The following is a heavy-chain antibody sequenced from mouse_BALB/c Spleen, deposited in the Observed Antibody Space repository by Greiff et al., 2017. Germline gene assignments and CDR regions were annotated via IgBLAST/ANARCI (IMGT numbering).Heavy chain of an antibody. D-gene: IGHD2-1*01. CDR1: GFTFSSYT. J-gene: IGHJ4*01. CDR3: AWELRFYAMDY. Sequence: DVMLVESGGGLVQPGGSLKLSCAASGFTFSSYTMSWVRQTPEKRLEWVAYISNGGSSTYYPDTVKGRFTISRDNAKNTLYLEMSSLRSEDDAMYSCAWELRFYAMDYWGQGTSVTVSS. CDR2: ISNGGSST. V-gene: IGHV5-12-2*01.